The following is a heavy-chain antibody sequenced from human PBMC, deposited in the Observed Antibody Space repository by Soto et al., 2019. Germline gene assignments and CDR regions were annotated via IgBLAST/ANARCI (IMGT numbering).Heavy chain of an antibody. V-gene: IGHV3-33*01. CDR3: ATAGYCSSTSCYSRFDCYGMDV. J-gene: IGHJ6*02. Sequence: PGGSLRLSCAASGFTFSSYGMHWVRQAPGKGLEWVAVIWYDGSNKYYADSVKGRFTISRDNSKNTLYLQMNSLRAEDTAVYYCATAGYCSSTSCYSRFDCYGMDVWGQGTTVTVSS. D-gene: IGHD2-2*03. CDR1: GFTFSSYG. CDR2: IWYDGSNK.